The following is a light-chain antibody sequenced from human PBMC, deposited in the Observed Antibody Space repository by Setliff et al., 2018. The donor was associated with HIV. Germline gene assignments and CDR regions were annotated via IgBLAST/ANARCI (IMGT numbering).Light chain of an antibody. CDR2: DVN. CDR3: CSYAGSSAPVV. CDR1: SNDVGRYNL. Sequence: QSALTQPASVSGSPGQAITISCTGTSNDVGRYNLVSWYQQYPGEAPKVTIYDVNKRPSGVSNRFSGSKSGNTASLTISGLQAEDEADFYCCSYAGSSAPVVFGGGTKVTVL. J-gene: IGLJ2*01. V-gene: IGLV2-23*02.